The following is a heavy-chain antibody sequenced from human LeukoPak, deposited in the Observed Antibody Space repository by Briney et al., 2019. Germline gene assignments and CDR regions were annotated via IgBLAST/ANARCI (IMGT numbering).Heavy chain of an antibody. CDR2: IYYSGST. CDR1: GGSISSYY. CDR3: ARQDSSGYYYRTDTFDY. V-gene: IGHV4-59*08. Sequence: SETLSLTCTVSGGSISSYYWSWIRQPPGKGLEWIGYIYYSGSTNYNPSLKSRVTISVDTSKNQFSLKLSSVTAADTAVYYCARQDSSGYYYRTDTFDYWGQGTLVTVSS. D-gene: IGHD3-22*01. J-gene: IGHJ4*02.